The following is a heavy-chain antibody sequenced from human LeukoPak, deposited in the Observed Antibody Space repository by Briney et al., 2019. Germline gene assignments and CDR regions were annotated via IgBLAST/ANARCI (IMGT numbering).Heavy chain of an antibody. Sequence: ASLTLTCNASGYTFTSYYMHWVRQAPAQGLEWKGIINPSGGSTSYEQKFHGRLTMTRDMSTSTVYMELSSLRSEYTAVYYWAREGFGYSYGFAQAREWFDPWGQGTLVTVSS. CDR3: AREGFGYSYGFAQAREWFDP. CDR1: GYTFTSYY. J-gene: IGHJ5*02. V-gene: IGHV1-46*01. CDR2: INPSGGST. D-gene: IGHD5-18*01.